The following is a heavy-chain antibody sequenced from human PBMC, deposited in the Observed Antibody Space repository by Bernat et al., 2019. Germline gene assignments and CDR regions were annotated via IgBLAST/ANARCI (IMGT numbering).Heavy chain of an antibody. CDR2: INAGNGNT. CDR1: GYTFTSYA. Sequence: QVQLVQSGAEVKKPGASVKVSCKASGYTFTSYAMHWVRQAPGQRLEWMGWINAGNGNTKYSQKFQGRDTITRDTSASTAYMELSSLRSEDTAVYYCARDSIYYYDSSGYPYYYYYYGMDVWGQGTTVTVSS. CDR3: ARDSIYYYDSSGYPYYYYYYGMDV. J-gene: IGHJ6*02. D-gene: IGHD3-22*01. V-gene: IGHV1-3*01.